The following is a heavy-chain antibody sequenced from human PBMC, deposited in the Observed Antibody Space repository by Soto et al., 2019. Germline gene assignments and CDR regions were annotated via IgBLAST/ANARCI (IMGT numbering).Heavy chain of an antibody. D-gene: IGHD3-10*01. Sequence: QVQLQESGPGLVKPSQTLSLTCTVSGGSISSGGYYWSWIRQHPGKCLEWIGYIYYSGSTYYNPSLTSRVTISVDTSKNQFSLKLSSVTAADTAVYYCAREGRGPGRYFDYWGQGTLVTVSS. CDR1: GGSISSGGYY. CDR3: AREGRGPGRYFDY. V-gene: IGHV4-31*03. J-gene: IGHJ4*02. CDR2: IYYSGST.